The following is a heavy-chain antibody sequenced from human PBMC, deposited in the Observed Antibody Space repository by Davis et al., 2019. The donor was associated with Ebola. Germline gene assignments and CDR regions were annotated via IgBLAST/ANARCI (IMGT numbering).Heavy chain of an antibody. J-gene: IGHJ5*02. CDR3: ARTVLQGWFDP. Sequence: SETLSLTCAVYGGSFSGYYWTWFRQPPGKGLEWIGEITHSGSTKYNPSLKSRVTISVDTSKNQFSLKLSSVTAADTAVYYCARTVLQGWFDPWGQGTLVTVSS. D-gene: IGHD2/OR15-2a*01. CDR2: ITHSGST. CDR1: GGSFSGYY. V-gene: IGHV4-34*01.